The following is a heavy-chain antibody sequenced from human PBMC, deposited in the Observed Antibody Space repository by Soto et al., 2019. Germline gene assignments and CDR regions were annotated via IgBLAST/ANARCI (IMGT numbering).Heavy chain of an antibody. Sequence: GASVKVSCKASGYTFTSYGISWVRQAPGQGLEWMGWISACNGNTNYAQKLQGRVTMTTDTSKNQFSLKLSSVTAADTAVYYCARHAYRSGWADYWGQGTLVTVSS. CDR3: ARHAYRSGWADY. J-gene: IGHJ4*02. CDR1: GYTFTSYG. CDR2: ISACNGNT. V-gene: IGHV1-18*01. D-gene: IGHD6-19*01.